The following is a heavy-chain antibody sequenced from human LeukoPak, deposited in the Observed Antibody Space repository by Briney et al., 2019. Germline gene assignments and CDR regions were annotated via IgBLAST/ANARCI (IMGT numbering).Heavy chain of an antibody. J-gene: IGHJ4*02. CDR3: ARADDRNVVATIDY. V-gene: IGHV3-48*02. Sequence: WGSLTLSCAASGFTFSSYGMNWVCQAPGQGLEWVSYISSSSSTIYYADSVKGRFTISRDNATNSLYLQMNSLREEDKDVYYCARADDRNVVATIDYWGQGTLVTVSS. D-gene: IGHD5-12*01. CDR1: GFTFSSYG. CDR2: ISSSSSTI.